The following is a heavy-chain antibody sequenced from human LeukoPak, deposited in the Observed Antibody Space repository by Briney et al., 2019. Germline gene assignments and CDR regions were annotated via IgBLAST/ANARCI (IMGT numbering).Heavy chain of an antibody. V-gene: IGHV1-3*01. Sequence: GASVKVSCKASGYTFTSYAMHWVRQAPGQRLEWMGWINAGNGNTKYSQKFQGRVTITRDTSASTAYMELSSLRSGDTAVYYCARPSGSYFMWFDPWGQGTLVTVSS. CDR1: GYTFTSYA. J-gene: IGHJ5*02. D-gene: IGHD1-26*01. CDR2: INAGNGNT. CDR3: ARPSGSYFMWFDP.